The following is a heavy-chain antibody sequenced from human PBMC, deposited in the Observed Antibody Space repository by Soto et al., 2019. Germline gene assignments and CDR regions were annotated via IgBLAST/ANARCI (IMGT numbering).Heavy chain of an antibody. V-gene: IGHV3-21*01. CDR1: GFTFSSYS. CDR2: ISSSSSYI. D-gene: IGHD3-9*01. J-gene: IGHJ4*02. Sequence: EVQLVESGGGLVKPGGSLRLSCAASGFTFSSYSMNWVRQAPGKGLEWVSSISSSSSYIYYADSVKGRFTISRDNAKNSLYLQMNSLRAEDTAVYYCARGYYDILTGYYTIHYFDYWGQGTLVTVSS. CDR3: ARGYYDILTGYYTIHYFDY.